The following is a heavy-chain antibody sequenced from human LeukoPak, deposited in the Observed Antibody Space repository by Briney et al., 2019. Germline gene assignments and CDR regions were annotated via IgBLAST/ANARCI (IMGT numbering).Heavy chain of an antibody. D-gene: IGHD6-19*01. Sequence: GASVKVSCKASGYTFTGYYMHWVRQAPGQGLEWKGWINSNSGGTNYAQKFQGRVTMTRDTSISTAYMELHTLRSDDTAIYYCARAGPLPYSSDTYNWLDPWGQGTLVTVYS. CDR3: ARAGPLPYSSDTYNWLDP. J-gene: IGHJ5*02. V-gene: IGHV1-2*02. CDR2: INSNSGGT. CDR1: GYTFTGYY.